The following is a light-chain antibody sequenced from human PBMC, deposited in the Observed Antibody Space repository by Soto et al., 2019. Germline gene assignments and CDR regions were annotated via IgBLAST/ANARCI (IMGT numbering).Light chain of an antibody. CDR3: QQSYSMPRT. CDR1: QSISSY. J-gene: IGKJ1*01. V-gene: IGKV1-39*01. CDR2: AAS. Sequence: DIQMTQSPSTLSASVGDRVTITCRASQSISSYLNWYQQKPGKAPKLLIYAASSLQSGVPSRFSGGGSGTDFTLTITSLQPEDFATYSCQQSYSMPRTFGQGTKVDIK.